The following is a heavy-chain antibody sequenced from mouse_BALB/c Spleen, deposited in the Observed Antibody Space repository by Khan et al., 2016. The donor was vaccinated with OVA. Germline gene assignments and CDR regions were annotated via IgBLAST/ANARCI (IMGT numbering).Heavy chain of an antibody. CDR1: GFSLTNYG. V-gene: IGHV2-6-1*01. D-gene: IGHD2-10*01. Sequence: QVQLKESGPGLVAPSQSLSITCTISGFSLTNYGVYWVRQPPGKGLEWLVVIWSDGSTTYNSALKSRLTISKDNSESQVFLKMNSLQTDDTAMYFCARQPYYHYNIMDYWGQGTSGTVSS. J-gene: IGHJ4*01. CDR2: IWSDGST. CDR3: ARQPYYHYNIMDY.